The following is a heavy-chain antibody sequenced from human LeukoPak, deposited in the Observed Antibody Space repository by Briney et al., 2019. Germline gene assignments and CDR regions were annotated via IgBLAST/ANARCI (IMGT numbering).Heavy chain of an antibody. CDR1: GYTFTSYY. D-gene: IGHD3-3*01. CDR3: ARGPEWLSYFDY. J-gene: IGHJ4*02. CDR2: INPSGGST. Sequence: ASVKVSCKASGYTFTSYYMHWVPQAPGQGLEWMGIINPSGGSTSYAQKFQGRVTMTRDMSMSTVYMELSSLRSEDTAVYYCARGPEWLSYFDYWGQGTLVTVSS. V-gene: IGHV1-46*01.